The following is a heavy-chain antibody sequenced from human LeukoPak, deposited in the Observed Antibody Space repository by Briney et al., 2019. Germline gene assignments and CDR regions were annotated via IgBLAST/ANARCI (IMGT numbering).Heavy chain of an antibody. CDR1: GYTFRGNY. J-gene: IGHJ4*02. CDR2: IDTNNGDT. CDR3: ARDPSSVTLYFFDY. Sequence: ASVKVSCKASGYTFRGNYIHWLRHAPGQRLEWMGGIDTNNGDTKSAQKFQGRVTMSRDTSISTAYMDLSSLSPDDAAVYYCARDPSSVTLYFFDYWGQGTLVTVSS. D-gene: IGHD4-11*01. V-gene: IGHV1-2*02.